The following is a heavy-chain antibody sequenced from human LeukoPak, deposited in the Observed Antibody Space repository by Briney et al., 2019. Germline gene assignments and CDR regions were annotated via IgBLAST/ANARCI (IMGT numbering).Heavy chain of an antibody. V-gene: IGHV3-30*18. CDR2: IAYDGSYE. D-gene: IGHD2-15*01. Sequence: GGSLRLSCATSGFTFSIYGMHWVRQAPGKGLEWLAVIAYDGSYEYYADSVKGRFTISRDNSKNTLSLQMNSLRAEDTAIYYCAKHPYEGYCSGGSCWNNWFDPWGQGTLVTVSS. CDR1: GFTFSIYG. CDR3: AKHPYEGYCSGGSCWNNWFDP. J-gene: IGHJ5*02.